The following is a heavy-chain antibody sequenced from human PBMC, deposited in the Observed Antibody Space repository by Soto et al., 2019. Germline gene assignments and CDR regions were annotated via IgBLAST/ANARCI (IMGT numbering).Heavy chain of an antibody. V-gene: IGHV5-51*01. CDR2: IYPGESDT. Sequence: GESLKISCQGSGYSFTSYWIGWVRQMPGKGLERMGIIYPGESDTRYSPSFQGQVTISADKSINTAYLKWSSLKASDTDMYYCARTSAAGKYYYGMDVWGQGTTVTVSS. D-gene: IGHD6-13*01. CDR1: GYSFTSYW. CDR3: ARTSAAGKYYYGMDV. J-gene: IGHJ6*02.